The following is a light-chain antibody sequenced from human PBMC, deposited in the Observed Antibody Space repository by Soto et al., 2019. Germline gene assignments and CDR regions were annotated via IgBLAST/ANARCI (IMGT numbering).Light chain of an antibody. J-gene: IGKJ1*01. CDR1: QSVSSSY. CDR3: QQYGTSPPWT. Sequence: EIVLTQSPGTLPLSPGETATLSCRASQSVSSSYLAWYQQKPGQAPRLLIYGASSRATGIPDRFSGSGSGTDFTLTISRVEPEDFAVYYCQQYGTSPPWTFGQGTKVEFK. V-gene: IGKV3-20*01. CDR2: GAS.